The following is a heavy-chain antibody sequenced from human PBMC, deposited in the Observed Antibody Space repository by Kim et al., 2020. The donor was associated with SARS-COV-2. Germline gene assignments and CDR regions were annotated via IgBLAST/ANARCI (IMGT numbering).Heavy chain of an antibody. CDR3: ARLVSRRAGIDY. J-gene: IGHJ4*02. V-gene: IGHV3-21*01. D-gene: IGHD6-6*01. Sequence: YYADSVEGRFTISRDNAENSLFLQINSLRAEDTAVYYCARLVSRRAGIDYWGQGTLVTVSS.